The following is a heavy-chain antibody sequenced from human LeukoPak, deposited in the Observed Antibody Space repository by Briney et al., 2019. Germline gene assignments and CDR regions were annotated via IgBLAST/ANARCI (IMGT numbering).Heavy chain of an antibody. V-gene: IGHV1-2*02. J-gene: IGHJ6*03. Sequence: ASVKVSCKASGYTFTGYYMHWVRQAPGQGLEWMGWINPNSGGTNYAQKFQGRVTMTRDTSISTAYMELSRLRSDDTAVYYCAREYYYNYYMDVWGKGTTVTISS. CDR3: AREYYYNYYMDV. CDR2: INPNSGGT. CDR1: GYTFTGYY.